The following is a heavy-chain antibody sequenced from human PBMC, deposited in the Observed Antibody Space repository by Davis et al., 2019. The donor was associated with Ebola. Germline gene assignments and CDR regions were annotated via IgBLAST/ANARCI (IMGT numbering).Heavy chain of an antibody. J-gene: IGHJ4*02. D-gene: IGHD2-2*01. CDR3: ARSSYQPDY. CDR2: IKQDGDGR. Sequence: PGGSLRLSCAASGYTFSSYSMNWVRQAPGKGLEWVANIKQDGDGRYYVDSVKGRFTISRDNAQNSLYLQMNSLRAEDTAVYFCARSSYQPDYWGQGTLATVSS. CDR1: GYTFSSYS. V-gene: IGHV3-7*01.